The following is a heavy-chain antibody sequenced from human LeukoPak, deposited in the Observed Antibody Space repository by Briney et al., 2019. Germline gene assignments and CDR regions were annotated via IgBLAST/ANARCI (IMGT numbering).Heavy chain of an antibody. J-gene: IGHJ4*02. CDR2: INPSGGST. Sequence: ASVKVSCKASGYTFTSYYMHWVRQAPGQGLEWMGIINPSGGSTSYAQKFQGRVTMTTDTSTSTAYMELRSLRSDDTAVYYCARSGSSGWYVGSFDYWGQGTLVTVSS. CDR3: ARSGSSGWYVGSFDY. V-gene: IGHV1-46*01. D-gene: IGHD6-19*01. CDR1: GYTFTSYY.